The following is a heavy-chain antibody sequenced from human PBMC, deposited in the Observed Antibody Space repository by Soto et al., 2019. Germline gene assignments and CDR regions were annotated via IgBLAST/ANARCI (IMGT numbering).Heavy chain of an antibody. J-gene: IGHJ4*02. V-gene: IGHV3-33*01. CDR3: ARGDLAVAGTPLDY. CDR2: IWYDGSNK. Sequence: GGSLRLSCAASGFTFSSYGMHWVRQAPGKGLEWVAVIWYDGSNKYYADSVKGRFTISRDNSKNTLYLQMNSLRAEDTAVYYCARGDLAVAGTPLDYWGQGTLVTVSS. CDR1: GFTFSSYG. D-gene: IGHD6-19*01.